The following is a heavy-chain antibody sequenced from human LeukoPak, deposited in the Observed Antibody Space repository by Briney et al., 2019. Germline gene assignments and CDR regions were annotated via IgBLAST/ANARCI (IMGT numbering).Heavy chain of an antibody. D-gene: IGHD3-22*01. CDR1: GGSTSSRSYY. CDR2: IYYSGGT. J-gene: IGHJ4*02. V-gene: IGHV4-39*07. CDR3: AREYYDSSGFDY. Sequence: SETLSLTCPVSGGSTSSRSYYWAWIRQPPGKGLEWIGSIYYSGGTYYKPSLKSRVTISVDTSKNQFSLKLSSVTAADTAVYYCAREYYDSSGFDYWGQGTLVTVSS.